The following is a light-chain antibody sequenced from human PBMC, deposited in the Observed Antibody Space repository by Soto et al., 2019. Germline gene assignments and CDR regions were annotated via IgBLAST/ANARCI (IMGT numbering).Light chain of an antibody. CDR1: KINVGGYNY. J-gene: IGLJ2*01. CDR2: DVN. Sequence: QSVLTQPRSVSGSPGQSVTISCIGTKINVGGYNYVSWYQQHPGKAPKIMIYDVNKRPSGVPDRFSGSKSGNTASLTISGLQVEDEADYYCCSYAVSYSVAVGGGTKLTFL. V-gene: IGLV2-11*01. CDR3: CSYAVSYSVA.